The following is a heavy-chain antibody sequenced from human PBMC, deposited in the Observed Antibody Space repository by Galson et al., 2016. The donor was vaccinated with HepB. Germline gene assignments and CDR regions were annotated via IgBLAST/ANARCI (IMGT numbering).Heavy chain of an antibody. Sequence: TLSLTCAVSGDSISSSNWWNWVRQPPGKGLEWIGEISRSGSTYYNPSLKSRVTISVDKSKNQFSLKLSSVTAADTAVYYCARGLAMIVVAPDAFDIWGQGTMVTVSS. D-gene: IGHD3-22*01. CDR1: GDSISSSNW. V-gene: IGHV4-4*02. CDR3: ARGLAMIVVAPDAFDI. J-gene: IGHJ3*02. CDR2: ISRSGST.